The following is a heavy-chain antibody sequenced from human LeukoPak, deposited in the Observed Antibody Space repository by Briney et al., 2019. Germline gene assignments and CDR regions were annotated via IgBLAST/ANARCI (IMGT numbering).Heavy chain of an antibody. V-gene: IGHV1-2*02. CDR1: GYTFTGYY. Sequence: ASVKVSCKASGYTFTGYYMHWVRQAPGQGLEWMGWINPNSGGTNYAQKFQGRVTMTRDTSISTAYMELSRLRSDDTAVYYCARGRPYYLFIHGMDVWGQGTTVTVSS. CDR2: INPNSGGT. J-gene: IGHJ6*02. CDR3: ARGRPYYLFIHGMDV. D-gene: IGHD3-10*01.